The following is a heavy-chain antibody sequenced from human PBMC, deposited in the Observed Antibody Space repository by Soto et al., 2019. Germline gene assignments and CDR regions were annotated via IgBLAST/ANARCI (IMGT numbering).Heavy chain of an antibody. CDR2: IYYSGST. D-gene: IGHD3-10*01. CDR3: ARVWFGDGRGAFDI. V-gene: IGHV4-39*01. J-gene: IGHJ3*02. CDR1: GGSISSSSYY. Sequence: QLQLQESGPGLVKPSETLSLTCTVSGGSISSSSYYWGWIRQPPGKGLEWIGSIYYSGSTYYNPSLKSRVTIPVDTSKNQFSLKLSSVTAADTAVYYCARVWFGDGRGAFDIWGQGTMVTVSS.